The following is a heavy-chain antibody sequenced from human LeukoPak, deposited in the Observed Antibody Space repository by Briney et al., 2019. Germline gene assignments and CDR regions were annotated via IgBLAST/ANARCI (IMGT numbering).Heavy chain of an antibody. CDR3: ARDRVGAFDY. CDR1: GFTFSSYS. V-gene: IGHV3-48*02. CDR2: ISSSSSTI. J-gene: IGHJ4*02. D-gene: IGHD1-26*01. Sequence: GGSLRLSCAASGFTFSSYSMNWVRQAPGKGLEWVSYISSSSSTIYYADSVKGRFTISRDNAKNSLYLQMNNLRDEDTAVYYCARDRVGAFDYWGQGTLVTVSS.